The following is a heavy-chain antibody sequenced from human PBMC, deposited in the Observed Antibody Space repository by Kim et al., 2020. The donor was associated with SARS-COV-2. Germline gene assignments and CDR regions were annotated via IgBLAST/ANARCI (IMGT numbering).Heavy chain of an antibody. CDR3: TTDWGTVTTEMDY. V-gene: IGHV3-15*01. Sequence: YAAPVKGRFTISRDNSKNTMYLQMNSRKTEDTAVYYCTTDWGTVTTEMDYWGQGTLVTVSS. D-gene: IGHD4-4*01. J-gene: IGHJ4*02.